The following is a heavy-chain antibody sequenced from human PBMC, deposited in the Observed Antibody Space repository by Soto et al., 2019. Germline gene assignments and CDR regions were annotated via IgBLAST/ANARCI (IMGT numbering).Heavy chain of an antibody. V-gene: IGHV3-66*01. CDR1: GFTVSSNY. J-gene: IGHJ6*03. CDR2: IYSGGST. Sequence: EVQLVESGGGLVQPGGSLRLSCAASGFTVSSNYMSWVRQAPGKGLEWVSVIYSGGSTYYADSVKGRFTISRDNSKNKLYLQLNSLRSEDTAVYYCARGAMWSTRPWVYYYYYMDVWGKGTTVTVSS. D-gene: IGHD6-6*01. CDR3: ARGAMWSTRPWVYYYYYMDV.